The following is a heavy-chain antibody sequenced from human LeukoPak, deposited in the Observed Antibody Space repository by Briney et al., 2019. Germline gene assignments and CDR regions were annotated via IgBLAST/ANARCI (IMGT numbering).Heavy chain of an antibody. CDR3: AKGGRETDY. CDR1: GFTFSSCA. Sequence: LTGGSLRLSCAASGFTFSSCAMSWVRQAPGKGLEWVSLISHSGDNTYYPDSVKGRFTISRDNSKNTLFLQMNSLRAVDAAIYYCAKGGRETDYWGQGTLVTVSS. V-gene: IGHV3-23*01. J-gene: IGHJ4*02. CDR2: ISHSGDNT. D-gene: IGHD1-26*01.